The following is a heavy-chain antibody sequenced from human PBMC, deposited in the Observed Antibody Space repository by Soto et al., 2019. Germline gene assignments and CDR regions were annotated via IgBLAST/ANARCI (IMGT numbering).Heavy chain of an antibody. J-gene: IGHJ3*02. Sequence: QVQLVESGGGVVQPGRSLRLSCAASGFTFSSYGMHWVRQAPGKGLEWVAVIWYDGSNKYYADSVKGRFTISRDNSKNTLYLKMNSLRAEDTAVYYCARHPQRFGEGAFDIWGQGTMVTVSS. D-gene: IGHD3-10*01. CDR2: IWYDGSNK. CDR1: GFTFSSYG. V-gene: IGHV3-33*01. CDR3: ARHPQRFGEGAFDI.